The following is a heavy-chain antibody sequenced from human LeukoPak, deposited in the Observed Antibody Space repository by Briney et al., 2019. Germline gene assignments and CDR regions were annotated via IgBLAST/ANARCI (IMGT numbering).Heavy chain of an antibody. V-gene: IGHV1-18*01. CDR2: ISTYDHDT. Sequence: ASVKVSCKASGYTXTNYGISWVRQAPGQGLEWMAWISTYDHDTNYAQKFRGRVTMTTDTSTSTAYMELRSLGSDDTAVYYCVRDYFCSGGTCDDCFDPWGQGTLVTVSS. CDR3: VRDYFCSGGTCDDCFDP. D-gene: IGHD2-15*01. J-gene: IGHJ5*02. CDR1: GYTXTNYG.